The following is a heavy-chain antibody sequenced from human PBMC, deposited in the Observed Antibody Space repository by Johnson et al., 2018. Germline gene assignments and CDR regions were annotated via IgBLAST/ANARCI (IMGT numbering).Heavy chain of an antibody. J-gene: IGHJ3*02. Sequence: QVQLQQWGAGLLKPSETLSLTCAVYGGSFSGYYWSWIRQPPGKGLEWIGEINHSGSTNYNPSLKSRVTISVDTAKNQFSLKLRSVTAADTAVYYCARGGYYDSSGYYPDAFDIWGQGTMVTVSS. D-gene: IGHD3-22*01. V-gene: IGHV4-34*01. CDR1: GGSFSGYY. CDR2: INHSGST. CDR3: ARGGYYDSSGYYPDAFDI.